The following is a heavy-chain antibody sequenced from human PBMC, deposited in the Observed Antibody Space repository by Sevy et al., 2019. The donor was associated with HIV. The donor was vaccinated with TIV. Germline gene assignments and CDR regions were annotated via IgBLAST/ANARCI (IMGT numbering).Heavy chain of an antibody. J-gene: IGHJ4*02. CDR3: ARDPLLGIAREVARGGY. Sequence: GESLNISCSGSGFIFSDYYMSWIRQAPGRGLEWVSYISGSGITYYADSVEGRFTISRDNARNSLYLQMNSLRADDTAVYYCARDPLLGIAREVARGGYWGQGTLVTVSS. D-gene: IGHD2-2*03. V-gene: IGHV3-11*01. CDR1: GFIFSDYY. CDR2: ISGSGIT.